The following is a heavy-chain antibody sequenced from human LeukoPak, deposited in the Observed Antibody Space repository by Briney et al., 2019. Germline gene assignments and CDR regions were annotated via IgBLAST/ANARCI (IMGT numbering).Heavy chain of an antibody. CDR3: ATGYSYGPDLFDY. D-gene: IGHD5-18*01. V-gene: IGHV1-18*04. CDR2: ISAYNGNT. Sequence: ASVKVSCKASGYTFTGYYMHWVRQAPGQGLEWMGWISAYNGNTNYAQKLQGRVTMTTDTSTSTAYMELRSLRSDDTAVYYCATGYSYGPDLFDYWGQGTLVTVSS. J-gene: IGHJ4*02. CDR1: GYTFTGYY.